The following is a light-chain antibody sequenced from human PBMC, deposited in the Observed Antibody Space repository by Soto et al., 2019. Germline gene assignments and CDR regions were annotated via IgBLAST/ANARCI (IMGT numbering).Light chain of an antibody. Sequence: EVLVTQSPVTLALSPGERATLSCRTSQSVDIYVAWYQQRPGQAPKLLIYESSNRAPGIPARFSGSGSGTDFTLTISSIEPEDFAVYSCQQRKYWPPRTFGGGTKVEIK. CDR3: QQRKYWPPRT. J-gene: IGKJ4*01. CDR2: ESS. CDR1: QSVDIY. V-gene: IGKV3-11*01.